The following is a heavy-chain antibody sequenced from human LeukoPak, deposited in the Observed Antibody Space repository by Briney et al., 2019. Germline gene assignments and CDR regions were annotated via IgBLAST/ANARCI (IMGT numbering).Heavy chain of an antibody. J-gene: IGHJ4*02. V-gene: IGHV3-21*01. CDR2: ITSSGSYI. Sequence: GGSLRLSCAASGFTFSSYGMSWLRQAPGKGLEWVSSITSSGSYIYYAASVKGRFTVSRDNAKNSLFLQMSSLRAEDTAMYYCARDRNTPIDYWGQGTLVTVSS. CDR3: ARDRNTPIDY. D-gene: IGHD5-18*01. CDR1: GFTFSSYG.